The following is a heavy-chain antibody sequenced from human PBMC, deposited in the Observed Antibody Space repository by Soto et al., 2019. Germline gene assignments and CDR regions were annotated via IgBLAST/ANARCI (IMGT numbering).Heavy chain of an antibody. D-gene: IGHD3-10*01. CDR1: GYTFTSYD. CDR2: MNPNSGNT. Sequence: ASVKVSCKASGYTFTSYDINWVRQATGQGLEWMGRMNPNSGNTGYAQKFQGRVTMTRNTSISTAYMELSSLRSEDTAVYYCARGVRGISHYYYYYMDVWGKGTTVTVSS. V-gene: IGHV1-8*01. CDR3: ARGVRGISHYYYYYMDV. J-gene: IGHJ6*03.